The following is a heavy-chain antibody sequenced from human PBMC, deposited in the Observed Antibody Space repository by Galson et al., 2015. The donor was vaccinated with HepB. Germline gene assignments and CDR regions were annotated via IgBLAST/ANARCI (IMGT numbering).Heavy chain of an antibody. CDR2: IIPILGIA. Sequence: SVKVSCKASGDTFSSNAMGWVRQAPGQGLEWMGRIIPILGIANYAQKFQGRVTITADKSKSTPYMELRSLRSEDTAVYYCARASATRPFDYWGQGTLVTVSS. V-gene: IGHV1-69*04. J-gene: IGHJ4*02. D-gene: IGHD6-6*01. CDR1: GDTFSSNA. CDR3: ARASATRPFDY.